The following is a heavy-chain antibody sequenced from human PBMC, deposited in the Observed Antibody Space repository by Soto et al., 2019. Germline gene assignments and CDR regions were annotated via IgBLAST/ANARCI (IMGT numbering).Heavy chain of an antibody. CDR3: AKKDSSSWYVGVDY. J-gene: IGHJ4*02. CDR1: GFTLSSYG. Sequence: QVQLVESGGGVVQPGRSLRLSCAASGFTLSSYGMHWVRQAPGKGLEWVAVISYDGSNKYYADSVKGRFTISRDNSKNTLYLQMNSLRAEDTAVYYCAKKDSSSWYVGVDYWGQGTLVTVSS. CDR2: ISYDGSNK. V-gene: IGHV3-30*18. D-gene: IGHD6-13*01.